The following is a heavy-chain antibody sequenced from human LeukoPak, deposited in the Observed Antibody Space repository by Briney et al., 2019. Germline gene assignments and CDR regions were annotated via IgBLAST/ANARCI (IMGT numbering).Heavy chain of an antibody. CDR1: GFTFSSYG. CDR3: AKDLCSSTSCYSGDY. D-gene: IGHD2-2*01. Sequence: PGGSLRLSCAASGFTFSSYGMHWVRQAPGKGLEWVAFIRYDGSNKYYADSVKGRFTISRDNSKNTLYLQMNSLRAEDTAVYYCAKDLCSSTSCYSGDYWGPGTLVTVSS. J-gene: IGHJ4*02. V-gene: IGHV3-30*02. CDR2: IRYDGSNK.